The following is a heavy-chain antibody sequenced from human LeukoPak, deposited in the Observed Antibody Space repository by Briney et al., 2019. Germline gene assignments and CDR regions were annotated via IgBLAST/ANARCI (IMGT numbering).Heavy chain of an antibody. CDR2: VSPIGVST. V-gene: IGHV3-23*01. D-gene: IGHD1-26*01. CDR3: AKHASGTYGGGYFDY. J-gene: IGHJ4*02. CDR1: GFTFGSYA. Sequence: GGSLRLSCAASGFTFGSYAMTWVRQAPGQGLEWVSAVSPIGVSTYYADSVKGRFTISRDNSRNTVYLQMNSLRAEDTAVSYCAKHASGTYGGGYFDYWGQGTLVTVSS.